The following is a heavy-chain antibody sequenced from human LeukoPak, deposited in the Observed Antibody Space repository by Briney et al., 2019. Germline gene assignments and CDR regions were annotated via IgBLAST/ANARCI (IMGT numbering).Heavy chain of an antibody. CDR2: IKQYGSEK. D-gene: IGHD3-9*01. CDR1: VFTPSSWW. CDR3: ARDRLRYFDWLLSEVDAFDI. V-gene: IGHV3-7*03. J-gene: IGHJ3*02. Sequence: GGSLRLSCAVSVFTPSSWWMSCVRQAPGKGGEWVANIKQYGSEKYYVDSVKGRFTISRDNATNSLYLQMNSLRAEDTAVYYCARDRLRYFDWLLSEVDAFDIWGQGTMVTVSS.